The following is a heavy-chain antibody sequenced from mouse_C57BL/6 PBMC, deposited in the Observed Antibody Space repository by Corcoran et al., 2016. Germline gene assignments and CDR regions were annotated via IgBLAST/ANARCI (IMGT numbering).Heavy chain of an antibody. CDR1: GYTFTDYY. J-gene: IGHJ2*01. D-gene: IGHD1-1*01. CDR2: IYPGSGNT. Sequence: QVQLKQSGAELVRPGASVKLSCKASGYTFTDYYINWVKQRPGQGLEWIARIYPGSGNTYYNEKFKGKATLTAEKSSSTAYMQLSSLTSKDSAVYFCARDWYYYGSSPVYFDYWGQGTTLTVSS. V-gene: IGHV1-76*01. CDR3: ARDWYYYGSSPVYFDY.